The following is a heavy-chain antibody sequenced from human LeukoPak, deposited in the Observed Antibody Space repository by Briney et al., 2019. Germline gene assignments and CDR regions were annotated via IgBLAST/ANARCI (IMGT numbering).Heavy chain of an antibody. Sequence: GGSLKLSCAASGFTFSGSAMHWVRQASGKGLEWVGRIRSKANSYATAYAASVKGRFTISRDDSKNTAYLQMNSLKTEDTAVYYCTRDLLEFGDYGGNLSDYWGQGTQVTVSS. CDR1: GFTFSGSA. J-gene: IGHJ4*02. CDR3: TRDLLEFGDYGGNLSDY. V-gene: IGHV3-73*01. CDR2: IRSKANSYAT. D-gene: IGHD4-23*01.